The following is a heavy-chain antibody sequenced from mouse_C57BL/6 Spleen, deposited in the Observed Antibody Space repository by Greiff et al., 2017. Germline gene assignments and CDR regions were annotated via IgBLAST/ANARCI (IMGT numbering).Heavy chain of an antibody. V-gene: IGHV1-9*01. CDR3: ARWGTRYFDY. Sequence: QVQLQQSGAELMKPGASVKLSCKATGYTFTGYWIEWVKQRPGHGLEWIGEILPGSGITNYNEKFKGKATFTADTSSNTAYMQLSSLTTEDSAIYYCARWGTRYFDYWGQGTTLTVSS. CDR2: ILPGSGIT. D-gene: IGHD2-14*01. CDR1: GYTFTGYW. J-gene: IGHJ2*01.